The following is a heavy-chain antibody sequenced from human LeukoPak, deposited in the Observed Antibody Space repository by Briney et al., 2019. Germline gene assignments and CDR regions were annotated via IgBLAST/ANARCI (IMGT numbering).Heavy chain of an antibody. D-gene: IGHD2-21*02. J-gene: IGHJ4*02. CDR3: AKDRLLNCRGDCYIFDY. CDR1: GFTFSSNA. V-gene: IGHV3-23*01. Sequence: GGSLRLSCAASGFTFSSNAMTWVRQAPGKGLECVSAITGSGDTTYYADSVKGRFTIFRDNSKNTLYLQVNGLRTEDTAVYYCAKDRLLNCRGDCYIFDYWGQGTVVTVSS. CDR2: ITGSGDTT.